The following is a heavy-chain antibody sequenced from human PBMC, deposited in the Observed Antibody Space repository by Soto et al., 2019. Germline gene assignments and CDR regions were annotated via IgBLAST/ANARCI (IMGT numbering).Heavy chain of an antibody. CDR3: PALLQGSSGWERSFDP. D-gene: IGHD6-19*01. CDR1: NGSISSDY. V-gene: IGHV4-59*01. Sequence: SETLSLTCSVSNGSISSDYWSWIRQPPGKGLEWIGYIRNSGSINYNPSLKSRLTISLDTSKNQISLKLRSVTAADTAVYYCPALLQGSSGWERSFDPWGQGTLVTVS. CDR2: IRNSGSI. J-gene: IGHJ5*02.